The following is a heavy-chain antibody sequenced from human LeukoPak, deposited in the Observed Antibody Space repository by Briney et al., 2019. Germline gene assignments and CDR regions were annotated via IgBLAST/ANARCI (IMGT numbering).Heavy chain of an antibody. CDR3: ARDIAVAGRGGWFDP. Sequence: SETLSLTCTVSGGSISSYYWSWIRQPAGKGLEWIGRIYTSGSTNYNPSLKSRVTMSVDTSKNQFSLKLSSVTAADTAVYYCARDIAVAGRGGWFDPWGQGTLVTVSS. J-gene: IGHJ5*02. D-gene: IGHD6-19*01. V-gene: IGHV4-4*07. CDR2: IYTSGST. CDR1: GGSISSYY.